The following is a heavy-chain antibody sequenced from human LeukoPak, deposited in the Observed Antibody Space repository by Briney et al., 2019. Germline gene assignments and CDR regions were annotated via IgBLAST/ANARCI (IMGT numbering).Heavy chain of an antibody. Sequence: GSLRLSCEASGFTFSAYAMTWVRQAPGKGLEWVSSIGSDNKPHYSESVKGRFAISRDNSKSMLFLQMNSLRAEDTAVYYCAKGLYGDTFLNWFDPWGQGTLVTVSS. CDR2: IGSDNKP. CDR3: AKGLYGDTFLNWFDP. CDR1: GFTFSAYA. J-gene: IGHJ5*02. D-gene: IGHD2-21*01. V-gene: IGHV3-23*05.